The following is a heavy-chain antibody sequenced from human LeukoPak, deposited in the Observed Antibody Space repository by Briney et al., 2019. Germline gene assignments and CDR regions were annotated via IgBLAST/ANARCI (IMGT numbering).Heavy chain of an antibody. V-gene: IGHV3-7*01. Sequence: GGSLRLSCAVSGFTFSDYYMSWIRQAPGKGLEWVATIKEDGSDKYYVDSVKGRFSISRDNAENSLYLQMNSLRAEDTAVYYCTRDVHDYWGQGTLVTVSS. CDR1: GFTFSDYY. J-gene: IGHJ4*02. CDR3: TRDVHDY. D-gene: IGHD3-10*02. CDR2: IKEDGSDK.